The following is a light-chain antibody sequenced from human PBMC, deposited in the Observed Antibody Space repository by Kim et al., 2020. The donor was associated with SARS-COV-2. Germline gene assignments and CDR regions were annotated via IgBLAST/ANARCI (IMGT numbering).Light chain of an antibody. Sequence: ATITCKCRQSVLSSSNNRNYLSWHQQKPGQPPRLLIYGASSRKSGVPDRFGGSVSGTDFTLTISSLQAEDVAVYYCQQYYTTPITFGQGTRLEIK. V-gene: IGKV4-1*01. CDR1: QSVLSSSNNRNY. J-gene: IGKJ5*01. CDR3: QQYYTTPIT. CDR2: GAS.